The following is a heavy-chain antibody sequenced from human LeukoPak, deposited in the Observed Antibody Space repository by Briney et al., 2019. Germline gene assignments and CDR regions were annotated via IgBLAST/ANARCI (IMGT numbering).Heavy chain of an antibody. Sequence: SETLSLTCTVSGGSISSGGYYWSWIRQHPGKGLEWIGYIYYSGSTYYNPSLKSRVTISVDTSKNQFPLKLSSVTAADTAVYYCARADGGYYTFDYWGQGTLVTVSS. V-gene: IGHV4-31*03. CDR3: ARADGGYYTFDY. J-gene: IGHJ4*02. CDR2: IYYSGST. CDR1: GGSISSGGYY. D-gene: IGHD3-3*01.